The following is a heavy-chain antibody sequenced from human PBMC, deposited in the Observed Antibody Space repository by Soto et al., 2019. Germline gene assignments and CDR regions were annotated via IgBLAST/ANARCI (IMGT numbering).Heavy chain of an antibody. V-gene: IGHV4-59*01. CDR1: GGSISSYY. CDR3: ARVWGGAFDF. Sequence: SETLSLTCTVSGGSISSYYWSWIRQPPGKGLEWIGYIYYSGSTNYNPSLKSRVTISVDTSKNQFSLKLSSVTAADTAAYYCARVWGGAFDFWGQGTMVTVSS. J-gene: IGHJ3*01. CDR2: IYYSGST. D-gene: IGHD3-10*01.